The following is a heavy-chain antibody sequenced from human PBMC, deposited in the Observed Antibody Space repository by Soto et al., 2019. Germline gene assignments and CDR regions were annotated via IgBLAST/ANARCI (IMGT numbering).Heavy chain of an antibody. CDR3: ARGEWGLGIAAAVNYYYGMDV. V-gene: IGHV1-2*02. CDR1: GYTFTGYY. D-gene: IGHD6-13*01. Sequence: QVQLVQSGAEVKKPGASVKVSCKASGYTFTGYYMHWVRQAPGQGLEWMGWINPNSGGTNYAQKFEGRVTRTRVPSISTAYMELSRLRSDDTAVYYCARGEWGLGIAAAVNYYYGMDVWGQGTTVTVSS. J-gene: IGHJ6*02. CDR2: INPNSGGT.